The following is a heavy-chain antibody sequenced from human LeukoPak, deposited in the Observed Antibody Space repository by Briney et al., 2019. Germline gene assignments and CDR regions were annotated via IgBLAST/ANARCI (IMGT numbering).Heavy chain of an antibody. Sequence: PSETLSLTCAVSGVSISSGGYSWSWIRQPPGKGLEWIGYIYHSGSTYYNPSLKSRVTISVDRSKNQFSLKLSSVAAADTAVYYCARGGEYLPKNWFDPWGQGTLVTVSS. J-gene: IGHJ5*02. V-gene: IGHV4-30-2*01. D-gene: IGHD3-10*01. CDR3: ARGGEYLPKNWFDP. CDR2: IYHSGST. CDR1: GVSISSGGYS.